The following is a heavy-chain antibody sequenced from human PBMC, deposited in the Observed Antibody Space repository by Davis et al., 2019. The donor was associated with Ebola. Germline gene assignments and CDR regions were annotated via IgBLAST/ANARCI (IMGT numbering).Heavy chain of an antibody. D-gene: IGHD1-26*01. CDR3: ARDRYSQWELLHLGY. J-gene: IGHJ4*02. Sequence: GESLKISCAASGFTFSSYSMNWARQAPGKGLEWVSYISSSSSTIYYADSVKGRFTISRDNAKNSLYLQMNSLRDEDTAVYYCARDRYSQWELLHLGYWGQGTLVTVSS. CDR2: ISSSSSTI. V-gene: IGHV3-48*02. CDR1: GFTFSSYS.